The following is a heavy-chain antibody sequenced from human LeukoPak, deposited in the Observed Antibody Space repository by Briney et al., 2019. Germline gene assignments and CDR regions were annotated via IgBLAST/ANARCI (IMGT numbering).Heavy chain of an antibody. Sequence: QPGGSLRLSCAASGLSFSKYKMNWVRQAPGKGLECVSHITTTGGPTYYADSVKGRFTMSTDNAKILLYLRTNRLRASDTAVYYCVRDWPGWSAFDVWGHGTMVTVSS. D-gene: IGHD2-15*01. CDR3: VRDWPGWSAFDV. V-gene: IGHV3-48*01. CDR2: ITTTGGPT. J-gene: IGHJ3*01. CDR1: GLSFSKYK.